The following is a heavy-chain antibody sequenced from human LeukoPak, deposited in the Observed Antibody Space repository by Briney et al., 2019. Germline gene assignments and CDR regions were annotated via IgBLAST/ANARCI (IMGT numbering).Heavy chain of an antibody. Sequence: RSLRLSCAASGFTFSSYGMHWVRQAPGKGLEWVAVISYDGSNKYYADSVKGRFTISRDNSKNTLSLQMSSLRAEDTAVYYCVKVGRVEMATNAMGYFDYWGQGTLVTVSS. CDR2: ISYDGSNK. D-gene: IGHD5-24*01. V-gene: IGHV3-30*18. CDR1: GFTFSSYG. J-gene: IGHJ4*02. CDR3: VKVGRVEMATNAMGYFDY.